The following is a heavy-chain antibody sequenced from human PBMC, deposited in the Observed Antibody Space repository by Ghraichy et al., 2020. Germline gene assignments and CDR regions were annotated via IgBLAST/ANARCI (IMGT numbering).Heavy chain of an antibody. CDR1: GGSISSGGYY. D-gene: IGHD6-13*01. Sequence: SETLSLTCTVSGGSISSGGYYWIWIRQHPGQGLEWIGYIYYSGSTYYNPSLMSRVSISLDTTKNQLSLRLSSVTAADTAVYYCARYSSSPNWFDPWGQGTLVALSS. CDR2: IYYSGST. CDR3: ARYSSSPNWFDP. V-gene: IGHV4-31*03. J-gene: IGHJ5*02.